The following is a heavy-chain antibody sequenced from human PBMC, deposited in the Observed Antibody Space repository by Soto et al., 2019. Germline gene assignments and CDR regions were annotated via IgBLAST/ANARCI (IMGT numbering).Heavy chain of an antibody. V-gene: IGHV4-59*01. J-gene: IGHJ2*01. CDR3: ARGNNSFMITFGGVISYFDL. D-gene: IGHD3-16*02. CDR1: GGSISSYY. CDR2: IYYSGST. Sequence: SETLSLTCTVSGGSISSYYWSWIRQPPGKGLDWIGYIYYSGSTNYNPSLKSRVTISVDTSKNQFSLKLSSVTAADTAVYYCARGNNSFMITFGGVISYFDLWGRGTLVTVSS.